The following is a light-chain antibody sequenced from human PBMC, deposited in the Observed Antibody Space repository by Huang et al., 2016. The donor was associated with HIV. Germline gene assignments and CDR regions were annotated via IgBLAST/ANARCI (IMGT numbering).Light chain of an antibody. J-gene: IGKJ2*01. CDR2: ATS. Sequence: EIVMTQSPATLSVSPGETVALSCRASQSLSGNLAWSQHKPGQTPRLLIYATSIRAAGVPGRFSGSGSGSEFTRTISSLLSEDSAVYYCQHYNDWPRTFGQGTKLEIK. CDR3: QHYNDWPRT. CDR1: QSLSGN. V-gene: IGKV3D-15*01.